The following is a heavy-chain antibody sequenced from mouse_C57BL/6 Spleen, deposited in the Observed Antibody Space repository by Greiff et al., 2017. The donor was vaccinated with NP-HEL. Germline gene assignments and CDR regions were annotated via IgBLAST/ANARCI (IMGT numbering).Heavy chain of an antibody. CDR3: AKAARRENYGIDY. D-gene: IGHD1-3*01. CDR2: IYPGSGST. V-gene: IGHV1-55*01. J-gene: IGHJ4*01. Sequence: QVQLQQPGAELVKPGASVKMSCKASGYTFTSYWITWVKQRPGQGLEWIGDIYPGSGSTNYNEKFKSKATLTVDTSSSTAYMQLSSLTSEDSAVYYWAKAARRENYGIDYWGQGTSVTVSA. CDR1: GYTFTSYW.